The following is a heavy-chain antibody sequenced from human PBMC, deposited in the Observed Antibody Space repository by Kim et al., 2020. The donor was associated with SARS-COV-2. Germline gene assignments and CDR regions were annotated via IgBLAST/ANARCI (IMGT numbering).Heavy chain of an antibody. J-gene: IGHJ4*02. D-gene: IGHD3-10*01. CDR1: GFTFRNYG. CDR2: ISFDGSKT. V-gene: IGHV3-30*18. CDR3: AKEGTSGTFPDY. Sequence: GGSLRLSCAVSGFTFRNYGMHWVRQAPGKGLEWVALISFDGSKTYYVDSVKGRFTISRDNSKNTLFLRMFALGDEDTAVYYCAKEGTSGTFPDYWGQGTLVTVSS.